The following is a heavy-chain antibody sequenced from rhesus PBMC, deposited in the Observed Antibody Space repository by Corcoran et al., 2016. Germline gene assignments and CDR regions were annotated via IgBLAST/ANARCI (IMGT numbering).Heavy chain of an antibody. V-gene: IGHV4-173*01. J-gene: IGHJ6*01. D-gene: IGHD5-24*01. CDR2: IFGSGGTP. Sequence: QLQLQESGPGLVKPSETLSLTCAVSGGSISSNYWSWIRQPPGKGLEWIGRIFGSGGTPAAHPASKSEVTISTDTSKNQFSVKLGSVTAADTAVYYCARERYSGYKVWYYYGLDSWGQGVVVTVSS. CDR1: GGSISSNY. CDR3: ARERYSGYKVWYYYGLDS.